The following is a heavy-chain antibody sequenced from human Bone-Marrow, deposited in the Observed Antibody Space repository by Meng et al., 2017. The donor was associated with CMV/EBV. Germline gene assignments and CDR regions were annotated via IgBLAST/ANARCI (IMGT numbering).Heavy chain of an antibody. J-gene: IGHJ3*02. CDR3: AVSSGWYGDAFDI. V-gene: IGHV4-4*07. CDR2: MFSSGTT. CDR1: GGSISSYY. D-gene: IGHD6-19*01. Sequence: SETLSLTCTVSGGSISSYYWSWIRQPAGKGLEWIGHMFSSGTTNYNPSLKGRVTISVDTSKNQFSLKLSSVTAADTAVYYCAVSSGWYGDAFDIWGQGTMVTVSS.